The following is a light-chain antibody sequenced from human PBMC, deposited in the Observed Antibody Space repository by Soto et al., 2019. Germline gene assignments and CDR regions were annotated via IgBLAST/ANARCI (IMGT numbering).Light chain of an antibody. J-gene: IGLJ1*01. CDR1: SSDVGAYDY. V-gene: IGLV2-14*01. Sequence: QSALTQPASVSGSPGQSITISCTGTSSDVGAYDYVSWYQQHPGKAPRLLIYEVFNRPSGVSDRFSGSKSANTASLTISGLLSEDEADYYCSSYTTSSARVFGTGTKVTV. CDR3: SSYTTSSARV. CDR2: EVF.